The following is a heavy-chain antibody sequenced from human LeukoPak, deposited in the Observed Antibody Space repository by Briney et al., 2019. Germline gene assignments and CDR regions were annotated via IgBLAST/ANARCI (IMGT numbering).Heavy chain of an antibody. CDR3: ARSYGDYITGAYAFDV. Sequence: SETLSLTCTVSGGSISNNYWSWIRQPPEKGLEWIGYIYDSGSANYNPSLKRRLTISVDTSKNQFSLKLSSVTAADSAVYYCARSYGDYITGAYAFDVWGQGTMVTVSS. V-gene: IGHV4-59*08. J-gene: IGHJ3*01. CDR2: IYDSGSA. CDR1: GGSISNNY. D-gene: IGHD4-17*01.